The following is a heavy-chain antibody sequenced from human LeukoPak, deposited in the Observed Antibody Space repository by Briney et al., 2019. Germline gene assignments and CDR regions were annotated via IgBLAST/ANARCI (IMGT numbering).Heavy chain of an antibody. CDR3: ARDLGYSRGMDV. J-gene: IGHJ6*02. CDR1: GFTFSSYG. Sequence: GGSLRLSCAASGFTFSSYGMHWVRQAPGKGLEWVAVISYDGSNKYYPGSVKGRFTISRENAKNSLYLQMNSLRAGDTAVYYCARDLGYSRGMDVWGQGTTVTVSS. CDR2: ISYDGSNK. V-gene: IGHV3-30*03. D-gene: IGHD2-15*01.